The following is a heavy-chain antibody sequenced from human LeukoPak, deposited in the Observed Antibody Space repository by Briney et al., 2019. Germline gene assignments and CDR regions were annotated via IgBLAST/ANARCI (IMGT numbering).Heavy chain of an antibody. D-gene: IGHD3-22*01. J-gene: IGHJ3*02. CDR3: ARREIVVDDAFDI. CDR2: IYPGDSDT. V-gene: IGHV5-51*01. Sequence: GKSLKISCKGSGYSFTSYWIGWVRQMPGKGLEWMGIIYPGDSDTRYSPSFQGQVTISADKSISTAYLQWSSLKASDTAMYYCARREIVVDDAFDIWGQGTMVTVSS. CDR1: GYSFTSYW.